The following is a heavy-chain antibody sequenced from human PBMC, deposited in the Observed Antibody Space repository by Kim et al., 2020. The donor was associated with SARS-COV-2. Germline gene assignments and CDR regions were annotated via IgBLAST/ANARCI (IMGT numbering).Heavy chain of an antibody. V-gene: IGHV1-69*01. Sequence: GTANYAQKFQGRVTITADESTCTAYMELSSLRSEDTAVYYCARILVGLDYWGQGTLVTVSS. D-gene: IGHD1-26*01. J-gene: IGHJ4*02. CDR2: GTA. CDR3: ARILVGLDY.